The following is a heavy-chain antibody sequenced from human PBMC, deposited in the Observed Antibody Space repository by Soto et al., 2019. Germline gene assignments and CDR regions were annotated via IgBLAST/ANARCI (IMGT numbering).Heavy chain of an antibody. CDR3: AKDPGHRYCSGGSCYFSYFDY. J-gene: IGHJ4*02. Sequence: QVQLVESGGGVVQPGRSLRLSCAASGFTFSSYGMHWVRQAPGKGLEWVAVISYDGSNKYYADSVKGRFTISRDNSKNTLYLQMNSLRAEDTAVYYCAKDPGHRYCSGGSCYFSYFDYWGQGTLVTVSS. V-gene: IGHV3-30*18. CDR1: GFTFSSYG. D-gene: IGHD2-15*01. CDR2: ISYDGSNK.